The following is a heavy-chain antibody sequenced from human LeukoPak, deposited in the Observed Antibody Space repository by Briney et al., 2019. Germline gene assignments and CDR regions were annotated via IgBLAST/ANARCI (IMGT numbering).Heavy chain of an antibody. Sequence: SETLSLTCAVYGGSFSGYYWSWIRQPPGKGLEWIGEINHSGSTNYNPSLKSRITISVDTSKNQFSLKLSSVTAADTAVYYCARNRYYYGSGSYGVPNWFDPWGQGTLVTVSS. J-gene: IGHJ5*02. CDR1: GGSFSGYY. CDR2: INHSGST. CDR3: ARNRYYYGSGSYGVPNWFDP. D-gene: IGHD3-10*01. V-gene: IGHV4-34*01.